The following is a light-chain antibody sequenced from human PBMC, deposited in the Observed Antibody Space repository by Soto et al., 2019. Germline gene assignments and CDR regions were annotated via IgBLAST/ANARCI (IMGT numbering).Light chain of an antibody. V-gene: IGKV3-20*01. CDR1: QSVSSSY. Sequence: EIVLTQSPGTLSLSPGKRATLSCRASQSVSSSYLAWYQQKPGQAPRLLIYGASSRATGIPDRFSGSGSGTDCILTISRLESEDCAVYYCQQYGNSPWTFGQGTKVEIK. CDR2: GAS. CDR3: QQYGNSPWT. J-gene: IGKJ1*01.